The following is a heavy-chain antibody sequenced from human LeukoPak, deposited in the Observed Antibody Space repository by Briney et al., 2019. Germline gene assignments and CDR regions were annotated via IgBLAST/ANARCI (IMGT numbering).Heavy chain of an antibody. CDR3: VKSPGRVAAVYFEY. D-gene: IGHD2-15*01. J-gene: IGHJ4*02. CDR1: GFTFSNFA. V-gene: IGHV3-23*01. CDR2: ISGCGGNK. Sequence: PGGSLRLSCAASGFTFSNFAMSWVRQAPGKGLEWVSSISGCGGNKYSADSVHGRFTVSRDNSKNTLYLQLSSLRADDTAVYFCVKSPGRVAAVYFEYWGRGTLLTGS.